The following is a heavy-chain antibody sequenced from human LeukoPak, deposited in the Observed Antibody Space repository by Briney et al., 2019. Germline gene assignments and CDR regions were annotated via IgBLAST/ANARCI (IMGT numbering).Heavy chain of an antibody. CDR1: GGSVSSGSYY. CDR2: IYYSGST. V-gene: IGHV4-61*01. J-gene: IGHJ4*02. Sequence: SETLSLTCTVSGGSVSSGSYYWSWIRQPPGKGLEWIGYIYYSGSTNYNPSLKSRVTISVDTSKNQFSLKLSSVTDADTAVYYCARIRGDYDFWSGYPTTYYFDYWGQGTLVTVSS. CDR3: ARIRGDYDFWSGYPTTYYFDY. D-gene: IGHD3-3*01.